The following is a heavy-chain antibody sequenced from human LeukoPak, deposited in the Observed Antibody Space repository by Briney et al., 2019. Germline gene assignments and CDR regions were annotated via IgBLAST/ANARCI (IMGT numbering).Heavy chain of an antibody. V-gene: IGHV1-69*04. Sequence: SVKVSCKASGGTFSSYAISWVRQAPGQGLEWMGRIIPILGIANYAQKFQGRVTITADKSTSTAYMELRSLRSDDTAVYYCARDLSPMVRGVIITWGQGTLVTVSS. J-gene: IGHJ4*02. CDR1: GGTFSSYA. D-gene: IGHD3-10*01. CDR2: IIPILGIA. CDR3: ARDLSPMVRGVIIT.